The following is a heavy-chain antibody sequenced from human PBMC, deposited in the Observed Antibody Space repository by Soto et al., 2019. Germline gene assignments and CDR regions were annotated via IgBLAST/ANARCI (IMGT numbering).Heavy chain of an antibody. D-gene: IGHD2-21*01. Sequence: QLQLQESGSGLVKPSQTLSLTCAVSGGSISSGGYSWGWIRQPPGKGLEWIGYIYHSGSTYYNPSLTGRVPRSVDRSKNQFSMKLSSVTAADTSVYFCAAGGALPRYYWGQGTLVTVSS. CDR3: AAGGALPRYY. J-gene: IGHJ4*02. CDR1: GGSISSGGYS. V-gene: IGHV4-30-2*02. CDR2: IYHSGST.